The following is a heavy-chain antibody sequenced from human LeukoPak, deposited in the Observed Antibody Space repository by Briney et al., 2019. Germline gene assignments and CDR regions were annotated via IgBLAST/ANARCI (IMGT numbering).Heavy chain of an antibody. Sequence: PSETLSLTCTVSGGSISSYYWSWIRQSPGKGLEWIGYIYYTGSTSYNPSLKSRVTISVDPSKSQFSLNLRSVTAADTAVYYCASSMNYYDSGSYYHWGQGTLVTVSS. CDR1: GGSISSYY. V-gene: IGHV4-59*01. CDR2: IYYTGST. D-gene: IGHD3-10*01. J-gene: IGHJ4*02. CDR3: ASSMNYYDSGSYYH.